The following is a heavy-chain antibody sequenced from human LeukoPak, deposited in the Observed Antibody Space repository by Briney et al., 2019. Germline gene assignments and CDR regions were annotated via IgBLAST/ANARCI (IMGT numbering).Heavy chain of an antibody. J-gene: IGHJ4*02. CDR3: ARGDNPYYFDY. CDR2: IYTSGST. Sequence: SETLSLTCTVSGGSLSSGSYYWSWIRQPAGKGLEWIGRIYTSGSTNYNPSLKSRVTMSVDTSKNQFSLKLSSVTAADTAVYYCARGDNPYYFDYWGQGTLVTVSS. CDR1: GGSLSSGSYY. V-gene: IGHV4-61*02. D-gene: IGHD1-14*01.